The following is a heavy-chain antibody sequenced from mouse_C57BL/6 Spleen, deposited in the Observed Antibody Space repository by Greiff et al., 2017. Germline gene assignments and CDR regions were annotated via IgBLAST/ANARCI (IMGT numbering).Heavy chain of an antibody. CDR3: ARSITTVVDLDY. D-gene: IGHD1-1*01. Sequence: QVQLQQPGAELVKPGASVKMSCKASGYTFTSYWITWVKQRPGHGLEWIGDIYPGSGSTNYNEKFKSKATLTVDTSSSTAYMQLSSLTSEDSAVYYCARSITTVVDLDYWGQGTTLTVSS. J-gene: IGHJ2*01. V-gene: IGHV1-55*01. CDR2: IYPGSGST. CDR1: GYTFTSYW.